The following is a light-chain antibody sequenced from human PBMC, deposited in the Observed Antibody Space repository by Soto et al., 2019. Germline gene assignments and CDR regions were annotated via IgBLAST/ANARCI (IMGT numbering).Light chain of an antibody. CDR3: QVWDTISDHYV. V-gene: IGLV3-21*02. CDR1: NIESKS. CDR2: VDS. J-gene: IGLJ1*01. Sequence: SYELTQPPSVSVAPGQTARITCGGTNIESKSVHWYQQRPGQAPVLVIYVDSDRPSGIPDRFSASTSGNTAALTISRVEAGDEADYYCQVWDTISDHYVFGSGTKLTVL.